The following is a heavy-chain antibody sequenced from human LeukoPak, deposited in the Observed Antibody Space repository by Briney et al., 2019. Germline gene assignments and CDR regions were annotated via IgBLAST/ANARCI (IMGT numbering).Heavy chain of an antibody. V-gene: IGHV1-18*01. J-gene: IGHJ6*02. CDR3: ARDSPIPTTVIVPYYYYGMGV. Sequence: GASVKVSCKASGYTFTSYGISWVRQAPGQGLEWMGWISAYNGNTNYAQKLQGRVTMTTDTSTSTAYMELRSLRSDDTAVYYCARDSPIPTTVIVPYYYYGMGVWGQGTTVTVSS. CDR1: GYTFTSYG. CDR2: ISAYNGNT. D-gene: IGHD4-17*01.